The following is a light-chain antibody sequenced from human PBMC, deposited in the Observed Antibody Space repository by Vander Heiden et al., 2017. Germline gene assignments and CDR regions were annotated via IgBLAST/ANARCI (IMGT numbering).Light chain of an antibody. CDR2: AAS. V-gene: IGKV3-15*01. CDR3: QQYNNWPPWT. CDR1: QSVSTN. J-gene: IGKJ1*01. Sequence: EIVMTQSPATLSVSPGERATLSCRASQSVSTNLAWYQQKPGQGPRLLIFAASTRAPGVPDRISGSGSGTEFALTISSQQSEDFAVYFCQQYNNWPPWTFGQGTKVEIK.